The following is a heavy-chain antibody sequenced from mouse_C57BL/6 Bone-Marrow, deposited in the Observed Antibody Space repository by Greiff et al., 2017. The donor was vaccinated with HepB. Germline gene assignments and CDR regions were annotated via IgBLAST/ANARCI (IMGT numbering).Heavy chain of an antibody. CDR3: ARAYYDYGWFAY. CDR1: GYTFTSYW. J-gene: IGHJ3*01. V-gene: IGHV1-64*01. D-gene: IGHD2-4*01. Sequence: VQLQQPGAELVKPGASVKLSCKASGYTFTSYWMHWVKQRPGQGLEWIGMIHPNSGSTNYNEKFKSKATLTVDKSSSTAYMQLSSLTSEDSAVYYCARAYYDYGWFAYWGQGTLVTVSA. CDR2: IHPNSGST.